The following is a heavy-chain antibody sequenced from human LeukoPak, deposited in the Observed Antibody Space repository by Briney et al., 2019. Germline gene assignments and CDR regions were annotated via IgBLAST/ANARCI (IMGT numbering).Heavy chain of an antibody. V-gene: IGHV3-15*01. CDR2: IKSKTDGGTT. J-gene: IGHJ6*03. Sequence: RTGGSLRLSCAASGFTFSNAWMSCVRQAPGKGLEWVGRIKSKTDGGTTDYAAPVKGRFTTSRDDSKNTLYLQMNSLKTEDTAVYYCTTGPLPVGATSYYYMDVWGKGTTVTVSS. CDR3: TTGPLPVGATSYYYMDV. D-gene: IGHD1-26*01. CDR1: GFTFSNAW.